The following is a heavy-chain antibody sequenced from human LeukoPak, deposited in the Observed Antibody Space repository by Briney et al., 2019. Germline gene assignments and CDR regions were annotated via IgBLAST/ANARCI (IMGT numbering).Heavy chain of an antibody. J-gene: IGHJ6*03. D-gene: IGHD5-18*01. CDR1: GGSISSGSYD. CDR2: IYTSGST. V-gene: IGHV4-61*02. Sequence: SETLSLTCTVSGGSISSGSYDWSWIRQPAGKGLEWIGRIYTSGSTNYNPYLKSRVTISVDPSKNQFSLKLGSVTAADTAVYYCARDLVGYSYASEGGDYYYYYYMDVWGKGTTVTVSS. CDR3: ARDLVGYSYASEGGDYYYYYYMDV.